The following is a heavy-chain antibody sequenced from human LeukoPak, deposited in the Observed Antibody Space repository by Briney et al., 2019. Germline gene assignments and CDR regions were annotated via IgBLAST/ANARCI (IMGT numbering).Heavy chain of an antibody. CDR1: GFTFNNYA. CDR2: ISRDGTDQ. J-gene: IGHJ3*02. Sequence: GGSLRLSCAASGFTFNNYAMHWVRQAPGEGLEWVAVISRDGTDQYYADSVKGRLTVSRDNSQSTLYLHLNSLSTEDTALYYCARAVPAPGTPENAFDIWGQGTLVTVSS. D-gene: IGHD6-13*01. V-gene: IGHV3-30*04. CDR3: ARAVPAPGTPENAFDI.